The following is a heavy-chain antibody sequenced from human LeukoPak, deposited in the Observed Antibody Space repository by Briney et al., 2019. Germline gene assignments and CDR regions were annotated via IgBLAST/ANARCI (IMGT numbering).Heavy chain of an antibody. D-gene: IGHD2-15*01. V-gene: IGHV3-30-3*01. CDR1: GFTFSSYA. J-gene: IGHJ4*02. CDR3: ARDGRYCSGGSCYPLYYFDY. CDR2: ISYDESNK. Sequence: GGSLRLSCEASGFTFSSYAMHWVRQAPGKGLEWVAFISYDESNKYYADSVKGRFTISRDNSKNTLYLQMNSLRAEDTAVYYCARDGRYCSGGSCYPLYYFDYWGQGTLVTVSS.